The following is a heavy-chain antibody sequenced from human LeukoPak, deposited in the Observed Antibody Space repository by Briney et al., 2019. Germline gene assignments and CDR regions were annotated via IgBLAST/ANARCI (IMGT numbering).Heavy chain of an antibody. D-gene: IGHD3-10*01. J-gene: IGHJ4*02. CDR3: AKVELRGVIDYFDY. V-gene: IGHV3-23*01. CDR2: ISGGGGST. CDR1: GFTFSNYA. Sequence: PGGSLRLSCAASGFTFSNYAMSWVRQTPGKGLEWVSAISGGGGSTYYADSVKGRFTISRDNSKNTLYLQMNTLRAEDTAVYYCAKVELRGVIDYFDYWAQGTLVTVSS.